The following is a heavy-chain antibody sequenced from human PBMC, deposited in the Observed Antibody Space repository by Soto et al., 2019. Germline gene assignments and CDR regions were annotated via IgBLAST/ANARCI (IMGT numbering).Heavy chain of an antibody. CDR3: AKIQKVRSLNQYYYYMDV. CDR2: IIPIRGVV. CDR1: GGTLNSYT. D-gene: IGHD3-10*01. V-gene: IGHV1-69*02. J-gene: IGHJ6*03. Sequence: QVQLVQSGAEVKKTGSSVKVSCKASGGTLNSYTISWVRQAPGQGLEWMGRIIPIRGVVNYAQKFQGRVTITADTSTSTAYMELSSLRSEDTAVYYCAKIQKVRSLNQYYYYMDVWGSGTTVTVSS.